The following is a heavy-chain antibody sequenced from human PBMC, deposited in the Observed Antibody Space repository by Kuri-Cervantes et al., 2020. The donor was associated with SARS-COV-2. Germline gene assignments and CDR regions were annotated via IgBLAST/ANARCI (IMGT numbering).Heavy chain of an antibody. CDR1: GLTFSVYG. D-gene: IGHD1-26*01. Sequence: GESLKISCAASGLTFSVYGLNWVRQAPGKGLEWVSYISSSSSTIHYADSVKGRFTISRDNAKKSLFLQMNSLRAEDTAVYYCASEVIPNPSEKYAYYGLDVGGQGTTVTVSS. CDR3: ASEVIPNPSEKYAYYGLDV. CDR2: ISSSSSTI. V-gene: IGHV3-48*01. J-gene: IGHJ6*02.